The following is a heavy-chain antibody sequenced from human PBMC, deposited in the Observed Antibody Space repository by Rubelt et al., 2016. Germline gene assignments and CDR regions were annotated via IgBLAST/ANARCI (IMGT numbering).Heavy chain of an antibody. D-gene: IGHD3-22*01. CDR1: GGSTKSYY. CDR2: IYYTGTT. Sequence: QVQLQESGPGLVRPWGTLSLTCTVSGGSTKSYYWSWVRQPPGKGLEWIGYIYYTGTTYYNPSLRSRVSISVDTSKNQFSPNLSSVTAADTAVYYCAGDRGDSTGRIDCWGQGTLVSVSS. J-gene: IGHJ4*02. V-gene: IGHV4-59*06. CDR3: AGDRGDSTGRIDC.